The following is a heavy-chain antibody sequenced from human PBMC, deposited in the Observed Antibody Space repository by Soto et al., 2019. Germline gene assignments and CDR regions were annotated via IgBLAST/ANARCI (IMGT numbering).Heavy chain of an antibody. Sequence: PVGSLRRSCAASGFTFSDYYMSWIRQAPGKWLEWVSYISSSGSTIYYADSVKGRFTISRDNAKNSLYLQMNSLRAEDTAVYYCASQYYYDSSGYYYNWFDPWGQGTLVTVSS. V-gene: IGHV3-11*01. CDR2: ISSSGSTI. D-gene: IGHD3-22*01. CDR3: ASQYYYDSSGYYYNWFDP. CDR1: GFTFSDYY. J-gene: IGHJ5*02.